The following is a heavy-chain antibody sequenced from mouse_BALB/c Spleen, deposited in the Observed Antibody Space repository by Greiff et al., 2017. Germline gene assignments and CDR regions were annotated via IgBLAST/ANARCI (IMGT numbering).Heavy chain of an antibody. CDR1: GYTFSSYW. J-gene: IGHJ2*01. CDR3: ARWLLRKGFAY. Sequence: VQLQQSGAELMKPGASVKISCKATGYTFSSYWIEWVKQRPGHGLEWIGEILPGSGSTNYNEKFKGKATFTADTSSNTAYMQLSSLTSEDSAVYYCARWLLRKGFAYWGQGTTLTVSA. D-gene: IGHD2-3*01. CDR2: ILPGSGST. V-gene: IGHV1-9*01.